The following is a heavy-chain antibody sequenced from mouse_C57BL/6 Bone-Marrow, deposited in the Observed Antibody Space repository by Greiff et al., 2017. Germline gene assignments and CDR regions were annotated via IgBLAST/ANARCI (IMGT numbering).Heavy chain of an antibody. V-gene: IGHV1-72*01. CDR2: IDPNSGGT. J-gene: IGHJ4*01. CDR3: ARWGGLGRGMDY. D-gene: IGHD4-1*01. CDR1: GYTFTSYW. Sequence: VKVVESGAELVKPGASVKLSCKASGYTFTSYWMHWVKQRPGRGLEWIGRIDPNSGGTKYNEKFKSKATLTVDKPSSTAYMQLSSLTSEDSAVYYCARWGGLGRGMDYWGRGTSVTVSS.